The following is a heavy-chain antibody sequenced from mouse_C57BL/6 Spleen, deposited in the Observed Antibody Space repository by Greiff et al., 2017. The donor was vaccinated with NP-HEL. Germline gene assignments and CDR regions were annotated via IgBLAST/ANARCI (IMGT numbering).Heavy chain of an antibody. CDR2: IDPETGGT. CDR3: TNYGSSPYYYAMDY. Sequence: VQLVESGAELVRPGASVTLSCKASGYTFTDYEMHWVKQTPVHGLEWIGAIDPETGGTAYNQKFKGKAILTADKSSSTAYMELRSLTSEDSAVYYCTNYGSSPYYYAMDYWGQGTSVTVSS. J-gene: IGHJ4*01. V-gene: IGHV1-15*01. CDR1: GYTFTDYE. D-gene: IGHD1-1*01.